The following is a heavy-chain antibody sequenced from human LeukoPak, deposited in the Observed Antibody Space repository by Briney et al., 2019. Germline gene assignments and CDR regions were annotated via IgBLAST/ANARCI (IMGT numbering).Heavy chain of an antibody. Sequence: SETLSLTCTVSGGSISSSSYYWGWIRQPPGKGLEWIGSIYYSGSTYYNPSLKSRVTISVDTSKNQFSLRLSSVTAADTAVYYCARDFMGAYFDYWGQGTLVTVSS. V-gene: IGHV4-39*02. D-gene: IGHD1-26*01. CDR2: IYYSGST. CDR3: ARDFMGAYFDY. CDR1: GGSISSSSYY. J-gene: IGHJ4*02.